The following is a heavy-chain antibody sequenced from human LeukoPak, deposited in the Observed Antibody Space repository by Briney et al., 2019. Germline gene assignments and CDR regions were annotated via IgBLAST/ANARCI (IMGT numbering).Heavy chain of an antibody. J-gene: IGHJ4*02. D-gene: IGHD2-21*02. Sequence: GASVKVSCKASGYTFTAYYMHWVRQAPGQGLEGMGWINPNNGGTNYAQKFQGRVTMTRDTSISTAYMELSRLRSDHTAVYYCACVVTATPSTPNFDYWGQGTLVSVSS. CDR3: ACVVTATPSTPNFDY. CDR2: INPNNGGT. CDR1: GYTFTAYY. V-gene: IGHV1-2*02.